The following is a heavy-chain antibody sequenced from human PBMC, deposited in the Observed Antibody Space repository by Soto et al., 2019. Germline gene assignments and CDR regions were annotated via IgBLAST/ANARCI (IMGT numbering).Heavy chain of an antibody. V-gene: IGHV3-7*04. J-gene: IGHJ3*02. CDR1: GVTLSYYW. CDR3: ARGGYSSGRGGFDI. Sequence: GGSLRLSCAASGVTLSYYWMNWVRQAPGKGLEWVADIKQDGSEKYYVDSVKGRFTISRDNAKNSLYLQMNSLRADDTAVYYCARGGYSSGRGGFDIWGQGTMVTVSS. CDR2: IKQDGSEK. D-gene: IGHD6-19*01.